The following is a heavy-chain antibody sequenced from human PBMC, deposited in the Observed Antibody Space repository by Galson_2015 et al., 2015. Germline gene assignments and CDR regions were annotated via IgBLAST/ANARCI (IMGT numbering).Heavy chain of an antibody. CDR1: GFTFSSYG. CDR2: ISYDGSNK. CDR3: AKDSFLRFLGGSDY. Sequence: SLRLSCAASGFTFSSYGMHWVRQAPGKGLEWVAVISYDGSNKYYADSVKGRFTISRDNSKNTLYLQMNSLRAEDTAVYYCAKDSFLRFLGGSDYWGQGTLVTVSS. D-gene: IGHD3-3*01. V-gene: IGHV3-30*18. J-gene: IGHJ4*02.